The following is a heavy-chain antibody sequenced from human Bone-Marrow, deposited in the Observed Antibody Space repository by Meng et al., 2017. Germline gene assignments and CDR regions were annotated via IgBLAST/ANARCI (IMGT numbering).Heavy chain of an antibody. V-gene: IGHV3-30*04. CDR3: ARTYRIGDPPPTPYYYGMDV. CDR2: ISYDGSNK. Sequence: GESLKISCAASGFTFSSYAMHWVRQAPGKGLEWVAVISYDGSNKYYADSVKGRFTISRDNSKNTLYLQMNSLGAEDTAVYYCARTYRIGDPPPTPYYYGMDVWGQGTTVTVSS. J-gene: IGHJ6*02. CDR1: GFTFSSYA. D-gene: IGHD3-16*02.